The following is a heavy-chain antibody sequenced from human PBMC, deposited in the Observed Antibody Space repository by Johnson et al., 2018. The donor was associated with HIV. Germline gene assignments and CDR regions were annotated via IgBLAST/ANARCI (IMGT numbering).Heavy chain of an antibody. CDR3: ALSYSLDAFDI. Sequence: VQLVESGGGLVKPGGSLRLSCAASGFTFSDYYMSWIRQAPGKGLEWVSYISSSGSTIYYADSVKGRFTISRDNSKNTLFLQMNSLRAEDTAVYYCALSYSLDAFDIWGQGTMVTVSS. CDR1: GFTFSDYY. V-gene: IGHV3-11*01. J-gene: IGHJ3*02. D-gene: IGHD2-21*01. CDR2: ISSSGSTI.